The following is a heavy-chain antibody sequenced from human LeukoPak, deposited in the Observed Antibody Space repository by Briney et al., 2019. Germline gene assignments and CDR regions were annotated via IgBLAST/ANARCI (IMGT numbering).Heavy chain of an antibody. CDR1: GGSISSHY. Sequence: SETLSLTCTVSGGSISSHYWNWIRQPPGKGLEWIGYIYYSGSTNYNPSLKSRVALSVDTSKNQFSLKLSSVTAADAAVYYCARGSFGGSSTGQVDYWGQGTLVTVSS. D-gene: IGHD1-26*01. J-gene: IGHJ4*02. CDR2: IYYSGST. CDR3: ARGSFGGSSTGQVDY. V-gene: IGHV4-59*11.